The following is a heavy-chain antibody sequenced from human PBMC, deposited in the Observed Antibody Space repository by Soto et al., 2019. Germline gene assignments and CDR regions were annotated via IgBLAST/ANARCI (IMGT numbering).Heavy chain of an antibody. CDR3: ARDAPSDDHWSGYSHGMDV. CDR1: GFTFSIYE. J-gene: IGHJ6*02. CDR2: ISVSGSTT. V-gene: IGHV3-48*03. D-gene: IGHD3-3*01. Sequence: GGSLRLSCAASGFTFSIYEMNWVRQAPGKGLEWVSYISVSGSTTYYADSVKGRFTISRDNAKNSLYLQMNSLRAEDTAVYYCARDAPSDDHWSGYSHGMDVWGRGTTVTVSS.